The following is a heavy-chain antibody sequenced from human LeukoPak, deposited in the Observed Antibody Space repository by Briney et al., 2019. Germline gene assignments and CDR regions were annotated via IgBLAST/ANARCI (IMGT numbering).Heavy chain of an antibody. D-gene: IGHD3-10*01. Sequence: GASVKGSCKASGYTFISYGINWVRQAPGQGLEWMGWISGYNGNTNYAQNLQGRVTMTRDTSTSTAYMELRSLRSDDTAVYYCARELGGAGSYFFPYYGMDVWGQGTTVTVSS. V-gene: IGHV1-18*01. J-gene: IGHJ6*02. CDR1: GYTFISYG. CDR2: ISGYNGNT. CDR3: ARELGGAGSYFFPYYGMDV.